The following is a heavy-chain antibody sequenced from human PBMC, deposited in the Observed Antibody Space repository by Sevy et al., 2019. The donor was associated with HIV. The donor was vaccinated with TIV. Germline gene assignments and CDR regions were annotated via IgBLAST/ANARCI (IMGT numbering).Heavy chain of an antibody. J-gene: IGHJ4*02. V-gene: IGHV2-5*02. Sequence: SGPTLVNPTQTLTLTCTFSGFSFIGTGEAVCWIRQPPEKALEWLALIYWDDDKSYNPFLKNRLTVSQDASKNQVVLVMTIMDPVDTATYFCAHLIPLKHGFRDFDSWGQGALVTVSS. CDR3: AHLIPLKHGFRDFDS. D-gene: IGHD4-17*01. CDR2: IYWDDDK. CDR1: GFSFIGTGEA.